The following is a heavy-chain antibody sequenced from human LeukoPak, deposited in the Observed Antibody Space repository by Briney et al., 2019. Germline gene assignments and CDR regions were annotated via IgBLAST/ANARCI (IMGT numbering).Heavy chain of an antibody. Sequence: ASVKVSCKTSGYSVSDYYMHWVRQAPGQGLEWMGWINPNTGGTKYAQEFQGRVTMTGDTSLSIVQMELRSLTADDTAMYYCATPVPGYGALDVWGQGTMVTVSS. CDR2: INPNTGGT. CDR1: GYSVSDYY. CDR3: ATPVPGYGALDV. D-gene: IGHD3-9*01. V-gene: IGHV1-2*02. J-gene: IGHJ3*01.